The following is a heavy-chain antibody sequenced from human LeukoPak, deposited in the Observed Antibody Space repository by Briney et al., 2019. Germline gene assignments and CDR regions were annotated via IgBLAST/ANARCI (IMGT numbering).Heavy chain of an antibody. CDR1: GDSINSGGYY. CDR3: ARLAMVRGLDI. J-gene: IGHJ3*02. CDR2: IQYSGST. Sequence: SETLSLTCSVSGDSINSGGYYWNWIRQFPGKGLEWIGYIQYSGSTRYNTSLESRVTISLDTSKTQFSLKMTSVTAADTAVYYCARLAMVRGLDIWGQGTMVIVSS. V-gene: IGHV4-31*03. D-gene: IGHD3-10*01.